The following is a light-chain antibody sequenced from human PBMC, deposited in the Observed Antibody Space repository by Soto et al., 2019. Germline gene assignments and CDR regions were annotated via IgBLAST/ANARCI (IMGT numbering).Light chain of an antibody. Sequence: DIQMIQSPLVLLASVYDKTPITYYASQSIGSWLAWYQQKPGQAPNLLIYKASNLESGVPSRFSGSGSGTEFTLTISSLQPDDFATYYCQQYNSYPLTFGGGTKV. CDR2: KAS. J-gene: IGKJ4*01. CDR1: QSIGSW. CDR3: QQYNSYPLT. V-gene: IGKV1-5*03.